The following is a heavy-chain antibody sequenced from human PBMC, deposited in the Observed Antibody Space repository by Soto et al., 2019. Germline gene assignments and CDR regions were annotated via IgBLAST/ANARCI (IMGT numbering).Heavy chain of an antibody. V-gene: IGHV3-15*01. D-gene: IGHD1-20*01. CDR2: IKSKTDGGTT. Sequence: GGSLRLSCAASGFTFSNAWMSWVRQAPGKGLEWVGRIKSKTDGGTTDYAAPVKGRFTISRDDSKNTLYLQMNSLKTEDTAVYYCTTAHRGRGRITGTTRAAGYYMDVWGKGTTVTVSS. CDR3: TTAHRGRGRITGTTRAAGYYMDV. CDR1: GFTFSNAW. J-gene: IGHJ6*03.